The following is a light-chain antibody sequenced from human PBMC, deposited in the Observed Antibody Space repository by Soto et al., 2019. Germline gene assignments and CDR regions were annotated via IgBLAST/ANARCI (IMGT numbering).Light chain of an antibody. CDR3: QQYNNWPWT. J-gene: IGKJ1*01. V-gene: IGKV3-15*01. CDR2: GAS. CDR1: QSVSIH. Sequence: EIVMTQSPATLSVSPGERATLSCGASQSVSIHLSWYHQKPGQAPRLLIYGASTRAIGIPARFSGSGSGTEFTLTISSLQSEDFAVYYGQQYNNWPWTFGQGTKVEIK.